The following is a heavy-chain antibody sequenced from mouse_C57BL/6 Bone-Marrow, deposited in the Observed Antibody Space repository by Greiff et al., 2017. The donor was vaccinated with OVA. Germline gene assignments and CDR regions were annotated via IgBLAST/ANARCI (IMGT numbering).Heavy chain of an antibody. CDR2: ISNGGGST. J-gene: IGHJ4*01. CDR3: ARLDAMDY. V-gene: IGHV5-12*01. CDR1: GFTFSDFY. Sequence: EVHLVESGGGLVQPGGSLKLSCAASGFTFSDFYMYWIRQTPEKRLEWVAYISNGGGSTYYPDTVKGRFTISRDNAKYTLYLQMSRLKSEDTAMYYCARLDAMDYWGQGTSVTVSS.